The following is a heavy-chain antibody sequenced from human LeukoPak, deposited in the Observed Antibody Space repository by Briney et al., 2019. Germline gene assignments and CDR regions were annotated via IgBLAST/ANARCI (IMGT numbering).Heavy chain of an antibody. D-gene: IGHD5-12*01. J-gene: IGHJ4*02. CDR2: INSDGSST. Sequence: SGGSLRLSCAASGLTFSSHWMHWVRQAPGKGLVWVSRINSDGSSTNYADSVKGRFTISRDNAKNTLYLQMNSLRAEDTAVYYCARAQHSGYERYQYYFDYWGQGTLVTVSS. CDR3: ARAQHSGYERYQYYFDY. CDR1: GLTFSSHW. V-gene: IGHV3-74*01.